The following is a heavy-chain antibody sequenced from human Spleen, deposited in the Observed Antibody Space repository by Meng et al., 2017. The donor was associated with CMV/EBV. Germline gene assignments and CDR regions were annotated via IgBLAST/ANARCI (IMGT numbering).Heavy chain of an antibody. CDR1: GFTFTNYA. V-gene: IGHV3-23*01. Sequence: GGSLRLSCAASGFTFTNYAMSWVRQAPGKGLEWVLGVSAGGDSTYYADSVKGRFTISRDNSKNTLYLQINSLRAEDTAIYYCARYYGLGWGQGTLVTVSS. CDR3: ARYYGLG. CDR2: VSAGGDST. D-gene: IGHD3-10*01. J-gene: IGHJ4*02.